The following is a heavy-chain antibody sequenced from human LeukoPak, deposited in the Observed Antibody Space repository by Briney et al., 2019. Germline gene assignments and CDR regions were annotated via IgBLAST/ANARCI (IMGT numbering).Heavy chain of an antibody. CDR3: ATPKKTYCSSTSCYTRNHPRFDY. CDR2: FDPEDGET. D-gene: IGHD2-2*02. V-gene: IGHV1-24*01. CDR1: GYTLTELS. Sequence: EASVKVSCKVSGYTLTELSMHWVRQAPGKGLEWMGGFDPEDGETIYAQKFQGRVTMTEDTSTDTAYMELSSLRSEDTAVYYCATPKKTYCSSTSCYTRNHPRFDYWGQGTLVTVSS. J-gene: IGHJ4*02.